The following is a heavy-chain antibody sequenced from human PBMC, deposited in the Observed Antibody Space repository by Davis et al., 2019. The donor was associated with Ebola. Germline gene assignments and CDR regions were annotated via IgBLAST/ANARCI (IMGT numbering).Heavy chain of an antibody. V-gene: IGHV3-74*01. Sequence: PGGSLRLSCAASGLTFSSYWMHWIRQAPGKGLVWVSRISSDGSSTSYADSVKGRFTISRDNAKNTLYLQMNSLRAEDTAIYYCARDRGWLVQDYWGQGTLVTVSS. J-gene: IGHJ4*02. CDR2: ISSDGSST. CDR1: GLTFSSYW. CDR3: ARDRGWLVQDY. D-gene: IGHD6-19*01.